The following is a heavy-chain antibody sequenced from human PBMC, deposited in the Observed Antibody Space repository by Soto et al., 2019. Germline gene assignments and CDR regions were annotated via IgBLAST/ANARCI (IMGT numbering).Heavy chain of an antibody. Sequence: PSETLSLTCTVSGGSISSGDYYWSWIRQPPGKGLEWIGYIYYSGSTYYNPSLKSRVTVSVDTSKNQFSLKLSSVTAADTAVYYCARGRGYCSGGSCPCNWFDPWGMGTLVTVSS. D-gene: IGHD2-15*01. CDR3: ARGRGYCSGGSCPCNWFDP. J-gene: IGHJ5*02. CDR2: IYYSGST. CDR1: GGSISSGDYY. V-gene: IGHV4-30-4*01.